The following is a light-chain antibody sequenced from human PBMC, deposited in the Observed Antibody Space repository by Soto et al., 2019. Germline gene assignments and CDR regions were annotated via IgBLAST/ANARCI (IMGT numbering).Light chain of an antibody. Sequence: QSALTQPRSVSGSPGQSVTISCTGSSNDVGRYTYVSWYQQHPGKAPKLMIYDVTNRPSAVPDRFSGSKSGSTASLTISGLQAEDEADYYCCSYAVTATYVFGTGTKVTVL. J-gene: IGLJ1*01. V-gene: IGLV2-11*01. CDR2: DVT. CDR3: CSYAVTATYV. CDR1: SNDVGRYTY.